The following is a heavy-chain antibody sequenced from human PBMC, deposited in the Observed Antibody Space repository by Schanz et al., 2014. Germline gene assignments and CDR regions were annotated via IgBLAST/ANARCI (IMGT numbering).Heavy chain of an antibody. D-gene: IGHD1-26*01. CDR1: GITLSGYG. Sequence: QVHLVESGGGVVQPGRSLRLSCTGSGITLSGYGLHWVRQAPGKGLEWVGFISFDGRNTGYAHSVKGRFTISRDNSKNTVNLQMNSLRAEDTAVYYCAKEKEEVAANGSFFDYWGQGTLVTVSS. J-gene: IGHJ4*02. CDR2: ISFDGRNT. V-gene: IGHV3-30*18. CDR3: AKEKEEVAANGSFFDY.